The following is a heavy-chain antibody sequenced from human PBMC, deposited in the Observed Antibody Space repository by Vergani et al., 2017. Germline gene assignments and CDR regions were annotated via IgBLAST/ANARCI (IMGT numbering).Heavy chain of an antibody. V-gene: IGHV4-4*02. D-gene: IGHD3-10*01. CDR3: ARVLRGGSGSYYFDY. CDR1: GGSISSSNW. J-gene: IGHJ4*02. CDR2: INHSGST. Sequence: VQLQESGPGLVKPSGTLSLPCAVSGGSISSSNWWSWVRQPPGKGLEWIGEINHSGSTNYNPSLKSRVTISVDKSKNQFSLKLSSVPAADTAVYYCARVLRGGSGSYYFDYWGQGTLVTVSS.